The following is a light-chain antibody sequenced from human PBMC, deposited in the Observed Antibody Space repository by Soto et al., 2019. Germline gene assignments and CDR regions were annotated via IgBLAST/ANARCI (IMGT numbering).Light chain of an antibody. CDR1: SSDVGSYNY. V-gene: IGLV2-14*01. CDR2: DVR. J-gene: IGLJ3*02. CDR3: SSYTSRSPVV. Sequence: QSALTQPASVSGSPGQSITISCIGTSSDVGSYNYVSWYQEHPGKAPKLIIFDVRDRPSGVSDRFSGSKSGNTASLTISDLQADDEAHYYCSSYTSRSPVVFGGGTKLTVL.